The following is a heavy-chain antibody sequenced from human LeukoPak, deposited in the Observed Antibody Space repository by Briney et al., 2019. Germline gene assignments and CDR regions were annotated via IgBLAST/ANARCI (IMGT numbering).Heavy chain of an antibody. V-gene: IGHV1-8*01. D-gene: IGHD5-18*01. CDR2: MNPDSANT. CDR1: GYTFTSYD. CDR3: ARCQRGYSYGYLTSFDY. Sequence: ASVKVSCKASGYTFTSYDINWVPQATGQGLEWMGWMNPDSANTGYAQKFQGRVTMTGNTSISTAYMELSSLRSEDTAVSYCARCQRGYSYGYLTSFDYWGQGTLVTVSS. J-gene: IGHJ4*01.